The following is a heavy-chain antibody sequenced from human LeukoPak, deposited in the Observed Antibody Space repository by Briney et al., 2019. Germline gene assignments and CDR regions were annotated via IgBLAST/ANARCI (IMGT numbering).Heavy chain of an antibody. V-gene: IGHV1-58*02. D-gene: IGHD1-26*01. J-gene: IGHJ6*03. CDR2: VVVGSGKT. CDR1: GITFSTSA. Sequence: SVKVSCKASGITFSTSAIQWVRQARGQRLEWIGWVVVGSGKTKYAQKFQERVTITTDMSTSTVYMDLRALRYDDTAVYFCAAQPPGYFPYMDVWGKGTTITVSS. CDR3: AAQPPGYFPYMDV.